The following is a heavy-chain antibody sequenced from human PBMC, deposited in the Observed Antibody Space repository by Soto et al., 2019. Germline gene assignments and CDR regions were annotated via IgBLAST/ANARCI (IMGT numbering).Heavy chain of an antibody. CDR1: GFTFSSYW. D-gene: IGHD3-10*01. Sequence: GGSLRLSCASSGFTFSSYWMYLVRQAPGKGLVWVSRIHSDGSSTNYADSVKGRFTISRDNAKNTLYLQMNSLRAEDTAVYYCARDSGVYYMDVWGKGTTVTVSS. CDR3: ARDSGVYYMDV. CDR2: IHSDGSST. V-gene: IGHV3-74*01. J-gene: IGHJ6*03.